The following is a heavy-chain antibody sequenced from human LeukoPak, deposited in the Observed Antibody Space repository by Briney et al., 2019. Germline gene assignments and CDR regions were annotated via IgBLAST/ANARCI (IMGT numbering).Heavy chain of an antibody. J-gene: IGHJ6*02. V-gene: IGHV3-23*01. D-gene: IGHD2-21*01. CDR1: GLTASHNVNNA. Sequence: GGSLRLSCAASGLTASHNVNNAMSWVRHAPGKGLEWVSGITTSGSTYYADSVKGRFTISRENSNNTLYLHMDSLRAGDTAVYYCAKAPVWNYNYGLDVWGQGTTVTVSS. CDR3: AKAPVWNYNYGLDV. CDR2: ITTSGST.